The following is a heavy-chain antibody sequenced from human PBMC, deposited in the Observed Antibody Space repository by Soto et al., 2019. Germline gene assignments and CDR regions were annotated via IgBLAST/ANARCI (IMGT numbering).Heavy chain of an antibody. V-gene: IGHV4-30-4*01. J-gene: IGHJ5*02. CDR1: GGSISSGDYY. Sequence: PSETLSLTCTVSGGSISSGDYYWSWIRRPPGKGLEWIGYIYYSGSTYYNPSLKSRVTISVDTSKNQFSLKLSSVTAADTAVYYCARGASYCTNGVCYPNWFDPWGQGTLVTVSS. D-gene: IGHD2-8*01. CDR3: ARGASYCTNGVCYPNWFDP. CDR2: IYYSGST.